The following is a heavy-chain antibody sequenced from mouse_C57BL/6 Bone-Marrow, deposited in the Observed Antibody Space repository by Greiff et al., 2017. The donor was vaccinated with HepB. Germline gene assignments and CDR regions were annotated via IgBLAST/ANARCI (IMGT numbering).Heavy chain of an antibody. CDR3: ARHKYYYGSYWYFDV. J-gene: IGHJ1*03. CDR2: ISNGGGST. Sequence: EVHLVESGGGLVQPGGSLKLSCAASGFTFSDYYMYWVRQTPEKRLEWVAYISNGGGSTYYPDTVKGRFTISRDNAKNTLYLQMSRLKSEDTAMYYCARHKYYYGSYWYFDVWGTGTTVTVSS. D-gene: IGHD1-1*01. CDR1: GFTFSDYY. V-gene: IGHV5-12*01.